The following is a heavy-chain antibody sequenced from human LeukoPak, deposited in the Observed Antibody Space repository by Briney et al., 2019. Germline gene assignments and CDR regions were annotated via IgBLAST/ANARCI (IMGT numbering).Heavy chain of an antibody. J-gene: IGHJ3*02. Sequence: PSETLSLTCTVSGGSLSSYYWSWIRHPDGPGLDWIGRINTSGSTNYNPYLKSRVTMSVATSKKQFSLKLSCVTAADTAVYYCARNLLPAAKGAFDIWGQGTLVTVSS. D-gene: IGHD2-2*01. CDR3: ARNLLPAAKGAFDI. CDR1: GGSLSSYY. V-gene: IGHV4-4*07. CDR2: INTSGST.